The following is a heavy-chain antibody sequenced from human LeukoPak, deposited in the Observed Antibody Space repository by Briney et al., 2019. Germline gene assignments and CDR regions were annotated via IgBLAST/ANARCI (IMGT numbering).Heavy chain of an antibody. CDR3: ARVSGWFVAF. D-gene: IGHD3-10*01. J-gene: IGHJ1*01. CDR1: GYVIRSGYF. V-gene: IGHV4-38-2*02. CDR2: VYHKGSA. Sequence: PSETLSPMCSVSGYVIRSGYFWAWIRQPPGKGLEWIASVYHKGSAFYNPSLRSRASLSVDTSSNQFSLTLTSVSVADTAVYHCARVSGWFVAFWGQGSLVTVSS.